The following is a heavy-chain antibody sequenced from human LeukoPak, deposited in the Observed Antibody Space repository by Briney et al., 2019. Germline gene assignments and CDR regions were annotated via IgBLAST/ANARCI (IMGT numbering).Heavy chain of an antibody. CDR2: INPNSGGT. J-gene: IGHJ6*02. V-gene: IGHV1-2*02. CDR3: ARVYGSGSFGYYYYYGMDV. Sequence: PGASVKVSCKASGYTFTGYYMHWVRQAPGQGLEWMGWINPNSGGTNYAQKFQGRVTTTRDTSISTAYMELSRLRSDDTAVYYCARVYGSGSFGYYYYYGMDVWGQGTTVTVSS. D-gene: IGHD3-10*01. CDR1: GYTFTGYY.